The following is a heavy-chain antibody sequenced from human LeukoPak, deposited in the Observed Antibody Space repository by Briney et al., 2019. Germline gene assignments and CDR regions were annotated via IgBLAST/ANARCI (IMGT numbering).Heavy chain of an antibody. J-gene: IGHJ4*02. CDR1: GFTFDDYT. D-gene: IGHD5-18*01. V-gene: IGHV3-20*04. CDR3: ARDERWIQFNY. CDR2: INWNGGST. Sequence: TGGSLRLSRAASGFTFDDYTMSWVRHAPGKGLEWVSGINWNGGSTAYVDSVKGRFTISRDNAKNSLYLQMNSLRAEDTAVYYCARDERWIQFNYWGQGTLVTVSS.